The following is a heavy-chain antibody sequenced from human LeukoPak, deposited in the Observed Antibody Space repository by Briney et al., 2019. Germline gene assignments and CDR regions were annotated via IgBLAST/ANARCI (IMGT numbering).Heavy chain of an antibody. CDR2: INHSGST. Sequence: SETLSLTCAVYGGSFSGYYWSWIRQPPGKGLEWIGEINHSGSTNYNPSLKSRVTISVDTSKNQFSLKLSSVTAADTAVYYCARHRGSGWYIPYYFDYWGQGTLVTVSS. J-gene: IGHJ4*02. V-gene: IGHV4-34*01. D-gene: IGHD6-19*01. CDR3: ARHRGSGWYIPYYFDY. CDR1: GGSFSGYY.